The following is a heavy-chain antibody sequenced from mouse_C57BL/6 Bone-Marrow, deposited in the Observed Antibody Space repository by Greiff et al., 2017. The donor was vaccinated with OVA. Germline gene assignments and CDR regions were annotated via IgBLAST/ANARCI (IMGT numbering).Heavy chain of an antibody. V-gene: IGHV3-6*01. CDR3: ARRQVLGAMDY. J-gene: IGHJ4*01. D-gene: IGHD3-3*01. CDR2: ISYDGSN. CDR1: GYSITSGYY. Sequence: EVQLQESGPGLVKPSQSLSLTCSVTGYSITSGYYWNWIRQFPGNKLEWMGYISYDGSNNYNPSLKNRISITRDTSKNQFFLKLNSVTTEDTATYYCARRQVLGAMDYWGQGTSVTVSS.